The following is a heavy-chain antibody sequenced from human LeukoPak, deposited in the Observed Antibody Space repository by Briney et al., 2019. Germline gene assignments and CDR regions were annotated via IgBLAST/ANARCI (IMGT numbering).Heavy chain of an antibody. CDR3: ARHLVSWNSPLPPTYYYMDV. D-gene: IGHD1-7*01. CDR2: IYYSGST. CDR1: GGSISSSSYY. J-gene: IGHJ6*03. Sequence: SETLSLTCTVSGGSISSSSYYWGWIRQPPGKGLEWIGSIYYSGSTYYNPSLKSRVTISVDTSKNQFSLKLSSVTAADTAVYYCARHLVSWNSPLPPTYYYMDVWSKGTTVTVSS. V-gene: IGHV4-39*01.